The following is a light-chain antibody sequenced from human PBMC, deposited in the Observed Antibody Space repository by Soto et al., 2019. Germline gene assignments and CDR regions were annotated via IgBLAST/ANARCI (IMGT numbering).Light chain of an antibody. V-gene: IGKV3-20*01. CDR2: GAS. CDR1: QSVSSSC. CDR3: QQYGTSPFT. Sequence: EIVLTQSPATLSLSPGERPTLSCRASQSVSSSCLAWYQQKPGQAPRLLIYGASIRATGIPDRFSGSGSGTDFTLTISRLEPEDFAVYYCQQYGTSPFTFGPGTKVDIK. J-gene: IGKJ3*01.